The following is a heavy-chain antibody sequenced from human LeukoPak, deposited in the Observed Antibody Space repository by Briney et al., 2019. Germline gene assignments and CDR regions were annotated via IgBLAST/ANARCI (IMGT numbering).Heavy chain of an antibody. CDR3: ARANYGDYADY. Sequence: SETLSLTCTVSGGSLSSGDYYWSWVRQPPGRGLEWIGYIYYSGSTYYNPSLKSRVTISVDTSENQSSLKLSSVTAADTAVYYCARANYGDYADYWGQGTLVTVSS. CDR2: IYYSGST. V-gene: IGHV4-30-4*01. CDR1: GGSLSSGDYY. J-gene: IGHJ4*02. D-gene: IGHD4-17*01.